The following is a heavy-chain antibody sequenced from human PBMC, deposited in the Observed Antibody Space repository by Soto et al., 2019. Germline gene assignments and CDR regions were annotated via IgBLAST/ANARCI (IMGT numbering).Heavy chain of an antibody. CDR3: ARAHRGGVGATCWFDP. J-gene: IGHJ5*02. CDR1: GGTFSSYA. V-gene: IGHV1-69*12. D-gene: IGHD1-26*01. Sequence: QVQLVQSGAEVKKPGSSVKVSCKASGGTFSSYAISWVRQAPGQGLEWMGGIIPIFGTAHYAQKFQGRVTITADESTRTAYMELSSLRTEDTAVYYCARAHRGGVGATCWFDPWGQGTLVTVAS. CDR2: IIPIFGTA.